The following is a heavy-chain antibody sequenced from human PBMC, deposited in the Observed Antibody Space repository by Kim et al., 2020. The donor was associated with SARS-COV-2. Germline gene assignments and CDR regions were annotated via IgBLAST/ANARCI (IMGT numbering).Heavy chain of an antibody. V-gene: IGHV4-39*01. CDR3: ARLDWEEARYYYDSSGPWGGMDV. CDR2: IYYSGST. CDR1: GGSISSSSYY. J-gene: IGHJ6*02. Sequence: SETLSLTCTVSGGSISSSSYYWGWIRQPPGKGLEWIGSIYYSGSTYYNPSLKSRVTISVDTSKNQFSLKLSSVTAADTAVYYCARLDWEEARYYYDSSGPWGGMDVWGQGTTVTVSS. D-gene: IGHD3-22*01.